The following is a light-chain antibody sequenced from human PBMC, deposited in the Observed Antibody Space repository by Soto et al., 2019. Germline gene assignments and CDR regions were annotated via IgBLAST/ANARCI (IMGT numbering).Light chain of an antibody. CDR1: QTVSDSY. V-gene: IGKV3-20*01. CDR2: GAS. Sequence: EIVLTQSPGTLSLSPGERATLSCRASQTVSDSYLAWYQQKPGQAPRLLIYGASSRATGIPDRFRGSGSGTDFTLTISRLEPEDFAVYYCHHYSNSPPLTFGGGTKVEIK. CDR3: HHYSNSPPLT. J-gene: IGKJ4*01.